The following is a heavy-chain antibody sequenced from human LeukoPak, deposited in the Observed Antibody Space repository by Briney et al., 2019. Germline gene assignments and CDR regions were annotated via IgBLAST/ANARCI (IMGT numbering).Heavy chain of an antibody. V-gene: IGHV3-30*03. J-gene: IGHJ4*02. CDR2: ISYDGSNK. CDR3: AYGGNFDY. D-gene: IGHD4-23*01. CDR1: GFTFSSYG. Sequence: GRSLRLSCAASGFTFSSYGMHSVRQAPGKGLEWVAVISYDGSNKYYADSVKGRFTISRDNSKNTLYLQMNSLRAEDTAVYYCAYGGNFDYWGQGTLVTVSS.